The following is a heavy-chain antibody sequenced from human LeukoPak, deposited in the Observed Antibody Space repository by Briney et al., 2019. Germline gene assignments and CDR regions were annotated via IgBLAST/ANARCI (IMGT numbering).Heavy chain of an antibody. J-gene: IGHJ6*02. CDR1: GGSISSGGYS. Sequence: SQTLSLTCAVSGGSISSGGYSWSWIRQPPGKGLEWIGYIYHSGSTYYNPSLKSRVTISVDRSRNQFSLKLSSVTAADTAVYYCARCGSALDYYYYGMDVWGQGTTVTVSS. D-gene: IGHD1-26*01. CDR3: ARCGSALDYYYYGMDV. CDR2: IYHSGST. V-gene: IGHV4-30-2*01.